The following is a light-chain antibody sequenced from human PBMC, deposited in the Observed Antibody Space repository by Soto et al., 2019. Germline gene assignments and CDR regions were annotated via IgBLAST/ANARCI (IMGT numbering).Light chain of an antibody. CDR1: SSDVGGYNY. Sequence: QSALTQPASVSGSPGQSITISCTGTSSDVGGYNYVSWYQQHPGKAPKLMIYDVSNRPSGVSNRFSGSKSGNTASLTISGLQAEDEADYYRSSYTGSSTYVVFGGGTKVTVL. CDR2: DVS. V-gene: IGLV2-14*01. J-gene: IGLJ2*01. CDR3: SSYTGSSTYVV.